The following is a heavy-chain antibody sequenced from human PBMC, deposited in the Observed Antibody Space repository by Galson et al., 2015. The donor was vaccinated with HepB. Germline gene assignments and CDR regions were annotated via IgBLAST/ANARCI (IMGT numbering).Heavy chain of an antibody. V-gene: IGHV3-21*01. D-gene: IGHD3-22*01. J-gene: IGHJ1*01. CDR3: ARVAGGYYDSSGYKRRLEYFQH. Sequence: SLRLSCAASGFTFSSYSMNWVRQAPGKGLEWVSSISSSSSYIYYADSVKGRFTISRDNTKNSLYLQMNSLRAEDTAVYYCARVAGGYYDSSGYKRRLEYFQHWGQGTLVTVSS. CDR2: ISSSSSYI. CDR1: GFTFSSYS.